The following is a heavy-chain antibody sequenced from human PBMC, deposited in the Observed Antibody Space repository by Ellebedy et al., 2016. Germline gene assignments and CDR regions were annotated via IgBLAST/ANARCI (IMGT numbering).Heavy chain of an antibody. D-gene: IGHD3/OR15-3a*01. CDR2: IIPILGIA. Sequence: ASVKVSCKASGGTFSSYAISWVRQAPGQGIEWMGRIIPILGIANYAQKFQGRVTITADKSTSTAYMELSSLRSEDTAVYYCASVGGTGTPLFYYYYYGMDVWGQGTTVTVSS. V-gene: IGHV1-69*04. CDR1: GGTFSSYA. CDR3: ASVGGTGTPLFYYYYYGMDV. J-gene: IGHJ6*02.